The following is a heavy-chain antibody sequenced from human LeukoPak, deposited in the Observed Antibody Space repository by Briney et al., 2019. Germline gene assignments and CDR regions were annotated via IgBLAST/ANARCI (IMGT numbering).Heavy chain of an antibody. CDR3: ARGGTRLYTGGTLDY. V-gene: IGHV4-59*01. Sequence: SETLSLTCTVSGGSISIYYWNWIRQPPGKGLEWIGYIYYSGSTNYNPSLKSRVTISVDTSKNQLSLKLSSVTAADTAIYYCARGGTRLYTGGTLDYWGQGTLVTVSS. D-gene: IGHD1-26*01. CDR2: IYYSGST. J-gene: IGHJ4*02. CDR1: GGSISIYY.